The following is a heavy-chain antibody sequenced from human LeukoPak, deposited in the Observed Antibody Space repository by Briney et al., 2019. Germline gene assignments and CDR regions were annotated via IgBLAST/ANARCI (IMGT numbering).Heavy chain of an antibody. V-gene: IGHV3-21*01. CDR1: GFTFSSYN. CDR2: ITSSDYNI. CDR3: AREDGMDV. J-gene: IGHJ6*02. Sequence: GGSLRLSCEASGFTFSSYNMNWVRQAPGKGLEWVSSITSSDYNIYYADSVKGRSTISRDNTKNSRYLQMNSLRAEDTAVYYCAREDGMDVWGQGTTVTVSS.